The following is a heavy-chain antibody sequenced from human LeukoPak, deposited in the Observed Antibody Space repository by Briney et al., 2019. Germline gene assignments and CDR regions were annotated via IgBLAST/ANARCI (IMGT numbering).Heavy chain of an antibody. CDR3: ARDFGDHRIDY. J-gene: IGHJ4*02. D-gene: IGHD4-17*01. Sequence: PSETLPLTCTVSGGSISGSNYYWGWVRQSPEKGLEWIGSIIYSGTTHYDPSLRSRVTISVDTSKSQFSLRLTSVTAADTAVYYCARDFGDHRIDYWGQGTLVTVSS. V-gene: IGHV4-39*01. CDR1: GGSISGSNYY. CDR2: IIYSGTT.